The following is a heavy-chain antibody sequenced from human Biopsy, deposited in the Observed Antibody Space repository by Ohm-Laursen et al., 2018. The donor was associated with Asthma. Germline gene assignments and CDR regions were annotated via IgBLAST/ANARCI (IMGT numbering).Heavy chain of an antibody. V-gene: IGHV3-30*14. Sequence: SLRLSCTAAGFTFRSYDMHWVRQAPGKGLEWVALISSNGYNKYYADSVKGRFTISRDNSKSTLSLQMNSLRAEDTAVYYCARVYGGSFFSGAFDIWGQGTMVTVSS. CDR1: GFTFRSYD. CDR2: ISSNGYNK. CDR3: ARVYGGSFFSGAFDI. J-gene: IGHJ3*02. D-gene: IGHD4-23*01.